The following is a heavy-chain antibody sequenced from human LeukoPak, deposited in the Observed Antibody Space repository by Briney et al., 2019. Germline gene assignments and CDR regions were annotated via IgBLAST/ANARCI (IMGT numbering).Heavy chain of an antibody. V-gene: IGHV4-38-2*02. CDR3: ARDGDGYNLDY. J-gene: IGHJ4*02. Sequence: SETLSLTCTVSGYSISSGYYWGWIRQPPGKGLGWIGSIYHSGSTYYNPSLKSRVTISVDTSKNQFSLKLSSVTAADTAVYYCARDGDGYNLDYWGQGTLVTVSS. CDR2: IYHSGST. D-gene: IGHD5-24*01. CDR1: GYSISSGYY.